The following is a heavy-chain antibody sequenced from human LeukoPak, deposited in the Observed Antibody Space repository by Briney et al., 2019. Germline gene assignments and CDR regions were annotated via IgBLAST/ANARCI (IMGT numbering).Heavy chain of an antibody. Sequence: SETLSLTCTVSGGSISSSSYYWGWIRQPPGKGLEWIGSIYYSGSTYYNPSLKSRVTISVDTSKNQFSLKLSSVTAADTAVYYCARRGTNYYYMDVWGKGTTVTVSS. D-gene: IGHD3-10*01. CDR2: IYYSGST. CDR3: ARRGTNYYYMDV. V-gene: IGHV4-39*07. CDR1: GGSISSSSYY. J-gene: IGHJ6*03.